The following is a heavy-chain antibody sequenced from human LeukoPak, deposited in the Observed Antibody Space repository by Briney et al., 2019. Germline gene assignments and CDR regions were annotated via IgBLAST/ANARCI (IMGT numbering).Heavy chain of an antibody. Sequence: PGGSLRLSCPASGFTISSSYMSLVRQVPGKGLEWVSCIYGADTIYYADFVKDRFTISRDSNRNILYLQMNILRADDTAVYYCARASRGAYFDYWGQGTLVTVSS. V-gene: IGHV3-66*01. CDR1: GFTISSSY. CDR3: ARASRGAYFDY. D-gene: IGHD4/OR15-4a*01. CDR2: IYGADTI. J-gene: IGHJ4*02.